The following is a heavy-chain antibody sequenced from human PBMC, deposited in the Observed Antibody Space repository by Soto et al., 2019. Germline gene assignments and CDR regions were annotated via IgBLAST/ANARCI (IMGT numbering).Heavy chain of an antibody. CDR2: ISSSSSTI. J-gene: IGHJ6*03. CDR3: ARESRFLEWLLFNYYYYYMDV. D-gene: IGHD3-3*01. CDR1: GFTFSSYS. Sequence: GGSLRLSCAASGFTFSSYSMNWVRQAPGKGLEWVSYISSSSSTIYYADSVKGRFTISRDKAKNSLYLQMNSLRAEETAVYYCARESRFLEWLLFNYYYYYMDVWGKGTTVTVSS. V-gene: IGHV3-48*01.